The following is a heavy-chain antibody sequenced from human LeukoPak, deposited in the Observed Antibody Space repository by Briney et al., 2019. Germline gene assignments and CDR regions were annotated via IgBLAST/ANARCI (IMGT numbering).Heavy chain of an antibody. D-gene: IGHD3-22*01. V-gene: IGHV1-2*02. Sequence: ASVKVSCKASGYTFTGYYMHWVRQAPGQGLEWMGWINPNSGGTNYAQKFQGRVTMTRDTPISTAYMELSRLRSDDTAVYYCARAEYYYDSSGPIAFDIWGQGTMVTVSS. CDR1: GYTFTGYY. CDR2: INPNSGGT. J-gene: IGHJ3*02. CDR3: ARAEYYYDSSGPIAFDI.